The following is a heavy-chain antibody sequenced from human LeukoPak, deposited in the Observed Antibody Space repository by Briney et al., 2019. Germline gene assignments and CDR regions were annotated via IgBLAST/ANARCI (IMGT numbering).Heavy chain of an antibody. V-gene: IGHV3-23*01. CDR2: ISGSGGTT. CDR3: AKDVKTLDAFDI. CDR1: GFTFYSYG. J-gene: IGHJ3*02. Sequence: GGSLRLSCAASGFTFYSYGMSWVRQAPGKGLEWVSGISGSGGTTYYADSVKGRFTITRENSRNTVYLQMNSLRAEDTAVYYCAKDVKTLDAFDIWGRGTMVAVSS.